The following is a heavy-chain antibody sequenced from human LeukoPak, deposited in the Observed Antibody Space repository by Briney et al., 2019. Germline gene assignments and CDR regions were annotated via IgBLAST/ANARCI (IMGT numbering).Heavy chain of an antibody. D-gene: IGHD6-19*01. CDR2: INHSGST. Sequence: SETLSLTCAVYVDSFSGYYWSWIRQPPGKGLEWIGEINHSGSTNYNPSLKSRVTISVDTSKNQFSLKLSSVTAADTAVYYCARRAVADFDYWGQGTLVTVSS. CDR3: ARRAVADFDY. V-gene: IGHV4-34*01. CDR1: VDSFSGYY. J-gene: IGHJ4*02.